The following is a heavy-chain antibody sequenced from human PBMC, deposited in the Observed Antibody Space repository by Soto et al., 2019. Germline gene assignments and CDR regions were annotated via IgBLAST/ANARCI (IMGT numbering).Heavy chain of an antibody. V-gene: IGHV3-23*01. CDR1: GSTFSSYA. D-gene: IGHD3-9*01. CDR3: AKAAGHILTGYYWGY. CDR2: ISGSVGIT. J-gene: IGHJ4*02. Sequence: GGSLRLSCAASGSTFSSYAMSWVRQAPGKGLEWVTAISGSVGITYYADSVKGRFTISRDISKNTLYLQMNSLRAEDMALYYCAKAAGHILTGYYWGYWGQGTLVTVSS.